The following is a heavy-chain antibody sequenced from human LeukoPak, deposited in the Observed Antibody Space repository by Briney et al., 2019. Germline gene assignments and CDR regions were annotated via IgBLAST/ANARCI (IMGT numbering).Heavy chain of an antibody. CDR3: AAKVTTRWYFDL. Sequence: SESLSLTCNVSGDSISSDYWSWIRQPPGKGLEWIGFVYHTGSTNYNPSLKSRVTISVDTSKNQFSLKMMSVTAADTAVYYCAAKVTTRWYFDLWGRGTLVTVSS. D-gene: IGHD4-17*01. V-gene: IGHV4-59*12. J-gene: IGHJ2*01. CDR2: VYHTGST. CDR1: GDSISSDY.